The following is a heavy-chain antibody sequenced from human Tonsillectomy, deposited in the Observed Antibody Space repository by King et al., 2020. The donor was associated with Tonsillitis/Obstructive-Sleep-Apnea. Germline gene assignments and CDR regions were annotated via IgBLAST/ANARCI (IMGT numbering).Heavy chain of an antibody. CDR2: ISPYNGDT. V-gene: IGHV1-18*01. CDR1: GYTFTNYG. J-gene: IGHJ4*02. Sequence: VQLVESGGEVKKPGASVTVSCKASGYTFTNYGISWVRQAPGQGLEWMGWISPYNGDTNYAQKLQGRLTMTTGTSTSTAYMELRSLRSDDTAVYYCARDSMSHYYDSSAYYTFDYWGQGTLVTVSS. CDR3: ARDSMSHYYDSSAYYTFDY. D-gene: IGHD3-22*01.